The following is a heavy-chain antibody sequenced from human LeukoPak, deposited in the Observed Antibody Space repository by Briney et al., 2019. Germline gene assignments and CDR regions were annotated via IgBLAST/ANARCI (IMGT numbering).Heavy chain of an antibody. CDR2: IYPGDSET. CDR1: GYSFTTHW. V-gene: IGHV5-51*01. CDR3: ARRLYGGRSLVYFDH. Sequence: GESLKISCQASGYSFTTHWIGWVRQMPGRGLEWLGIIYPGDSETKYSPSFQGQVTMSVDRSTNTTYLQWISLEASDTAMYYCARRLYGGRSLVYFDHWGRGTQVTVSS. D-gene: IGHD4-23*01. J-gene: IGHJ4*02.